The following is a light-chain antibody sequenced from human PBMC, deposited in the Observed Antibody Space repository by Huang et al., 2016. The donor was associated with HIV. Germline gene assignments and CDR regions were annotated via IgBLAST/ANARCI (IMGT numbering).Light chain of an antibody. CDR3: QQYGSSPYT. CDR1: QSVTKQY. Sequence: EIVLTQSPGTLSLSPGERATLSCRASQSVTKQYLAWYQQKPGQSPRLLVYGASSRATCIPDRFSGIGSGTDFTLTISRLEPEDFAVYYCQQYGSSPYTFGQGTKLDIK. J-gene: IGKJ2*01. CDR2: GAS. V-gene: IGKV3-20*01.